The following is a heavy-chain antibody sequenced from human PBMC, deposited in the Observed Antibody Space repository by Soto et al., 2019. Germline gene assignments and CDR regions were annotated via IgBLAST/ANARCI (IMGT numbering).Heavy chain of an antibody. CDR2: ISYDGSNK. CDR3: ARDVESGSSPYYYYSYGMDS. D-gene: IGHD1-26*01. V-gene: IGHV3-30-3*01. CDR1: GFTIGIYS. J-gene: IGHJ6*02. Sequence: SLRPSVAAAGFTIGIYSMRSVRKARGKGLESVEVISYDGSNKYDADSVKGRFTISRDNAKNTLSVEMNSMRAEDKAVYYCARDVESGSSPYYYYSYGMDSWGQGTTVTVSS.